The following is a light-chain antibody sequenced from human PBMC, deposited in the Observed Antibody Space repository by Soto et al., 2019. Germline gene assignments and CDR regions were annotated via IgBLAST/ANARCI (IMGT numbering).Light chain of an antibody. CDR1: QSISSSY. CDR3: QQYGGSAGT. J-gene: IGKJ1*01. V-gene: IGKV3-20*01. CDR2: HAS. Sequence: ELVLTQSPGTRSLSPGKGATLAWRARQSISSSYLAWYQQKPGQAPRLLIYHASSRATGIPDRFIGSGPGTAFALPIRRLEPEDFALYSCQQYGGSAGTFGQGTKVE.